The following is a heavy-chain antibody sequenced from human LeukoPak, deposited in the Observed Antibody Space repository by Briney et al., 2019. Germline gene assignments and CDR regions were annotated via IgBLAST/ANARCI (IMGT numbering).Heavy chain of an antibody. CDR1: GFTFSSYG. D-gene: IGHD3-22*01. CDR3: AKDSYDYDSSGYLY. Sequence: PGGSLRLSCAASGFTFSSYGMSWVRQAPGKGLEWVSAISGSGGSTYYADSVKGRFTISRDNSKNTLYLQMNSRRAEDTAVYYCAKDSYDYDSSGYLYWGQGTLVTVSS. CDR2: ISGSGGST. J-gene: IGHJ4*02. V-gene: IGHV3-23*01.